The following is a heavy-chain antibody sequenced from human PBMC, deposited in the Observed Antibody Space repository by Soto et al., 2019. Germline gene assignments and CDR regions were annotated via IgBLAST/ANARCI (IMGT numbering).Heavy chain of an antibody. CDR2: IYWDDDK. D-gene: IGHD4-17*01. CDR3: AHSDYGDYFDY. CDR1: GFSLSAHGVG. J-gene: IGHJ4*02. V-gene: IGHV2-5*02. Sequence: QITLKESGPTLVKPTQTLTLTCTFSGFSLSAHGVGVGWIRQPPGTALEWLALIYWDDDKRYSPSLKSRRTITKDTSKNQVVRTMTHMVPVDTATYFCAHSDYGDYFDYWGQGTLVTVSS.